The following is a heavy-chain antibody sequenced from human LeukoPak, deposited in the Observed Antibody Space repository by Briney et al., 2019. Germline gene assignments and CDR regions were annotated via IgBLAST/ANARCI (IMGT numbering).Heavy chain of an antibody. V-gene: IGHV4-59*08. CDR2: IYYSGST. J-gene: IGHJ6*03. CDR1: GGSISSYY. Sequence: PSETLSLTCTVSGGSISSYYWSWIRQPPGKGLEWIGYIYYSGSTNYNPSLKSRVTISVDTSKNQFSLKLSSVTAADTAVYYCARHVRYYDFWSDQTVDYYYMDVWGKGTTVTVSS. CDR3: ARHVRYYDFWSDQTVDYYYMDV. D-gene: IGHD3-3*01.